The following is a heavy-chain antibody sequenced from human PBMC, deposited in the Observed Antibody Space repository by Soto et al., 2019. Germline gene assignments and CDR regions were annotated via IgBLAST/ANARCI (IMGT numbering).Heavy chain of an antibody. V-gene: IGHV3-30-3*01. CDR2: ISYDGSNR. CDR1: RSTCTGCA. J-gene: IGHJ4*02. D-gene: IGHD5-12*01. CDR3: ARDLLEMATTLTACYSAA. Sequence: SLRLSCTASRSTCTGCAMHCFRQAPDNGVEWVAVISYDGSNRYYEDFVKGRFTISRDNSKNTLYLQMTSLRVEETALYSCARDLLEMATTLTACYSAARGERTPVTASS.